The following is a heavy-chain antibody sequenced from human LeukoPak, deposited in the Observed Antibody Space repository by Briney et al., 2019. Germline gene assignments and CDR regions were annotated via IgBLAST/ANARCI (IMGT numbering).Heavy chain of an antibody. Sequence: PSETLSLTCTISGGSISDYYWSWIRQPPGKGLEWIGEITHSGSTTYNPSLKSRFTISVDTSKNQFSLKLSSVTAADTAVYFCARLRAHAYNYGFDYWGQGALVTVSS. D-gene: IGHD5-24*01. V-gene: IGHV4-34*01. J-gene: IGHJ4*02. CDR1: GGSISDYY. CDR2: ITHSGST. CDR3: ARLRAHAYNYGFDY.